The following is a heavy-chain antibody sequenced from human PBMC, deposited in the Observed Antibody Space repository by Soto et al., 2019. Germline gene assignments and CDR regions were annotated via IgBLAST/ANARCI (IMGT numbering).Heavy chain of an antibody. J-gene: IGHJ6*02. V-gene: IGHV3-48*02. CDR2: ISSSSSTI. CDR1: GFTFSSYS. CDR3: ARDQLVYDYYYYGMDV. Sequence: PGGSLRLSCAASGFTFSSYSMNWVRQAPGKGLEWVSYISSSSSTIYYADSVKGRFTISRDNAKNSLYLQMNRLRDEDTAVYYCARDQLVYDYYYYGMDVWAKGPRSPSP. D-gene: IGHD6-6*01.